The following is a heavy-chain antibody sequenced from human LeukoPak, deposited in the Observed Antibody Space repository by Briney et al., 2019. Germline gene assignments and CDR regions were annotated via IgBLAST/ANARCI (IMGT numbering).Heavy chain of an antibody. CDR2: IYRSGST. D-gene: IGHD2-2*01. CDR1: AYSISNGYY. CDR3: ARGVLGYCSSTSCYGYYYYMDV. Sequence: SETLSLTCTVSAYSISNGYYWVWIRQPPGKGLEWIGSIYRSGSTNYNPSLKSRVTISVDTSKNQFSLKLSSVTAADTAVYYCARGVLGYCSSTSCYGYYYYMDVWGKGTTVTVSS. J-gene: IGHJ6*03. V-gene: IGHV4-38-2*02.